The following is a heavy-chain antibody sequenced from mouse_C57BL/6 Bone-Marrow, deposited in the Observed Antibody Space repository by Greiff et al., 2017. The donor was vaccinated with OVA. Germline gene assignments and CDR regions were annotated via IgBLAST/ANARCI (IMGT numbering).Heavy chain of an antibody. CDR1: GYTFIGYW. J-gene: IGHJ3*01. Sequence: VQLQQSGAVLLKPGASVKLSCKATGYTFIGYWIEWVKQRPGHGLEWIGEILPGSGSPNYNEKFKGKATFTADTSSNTAYMQLSSLTTEDSAIYYCAHYYGSRQAWFAYWGQGALVTVSA. CDR2: ILPGSGSP. CDR3: AHYYGSRQAWFAY. V-gene: IGHV1-9*01. D-gene: IGHD1-1*01.